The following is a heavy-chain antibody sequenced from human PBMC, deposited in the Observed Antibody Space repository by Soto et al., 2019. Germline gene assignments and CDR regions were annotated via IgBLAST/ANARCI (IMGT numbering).Heavy chain of an antibody. CDR2: IIPIFGTA. CDR3: ARAPRDDFWSGLFDY. J-gene: IGHJ4*02. D-gene: IGHD3-3*01. CDR1: GGTFSSYA. Sequence: SVKVSCKASGGTFSSYAISWVRQAPGQGLEWMGGIIPIFGTANYAQKFQGRVTITADESTSTAYMELSSLRSEDTAVYYCARAPRDDFWSGLFDYWGQGTLVTVSS. V-gene: IGHV1-69*13.